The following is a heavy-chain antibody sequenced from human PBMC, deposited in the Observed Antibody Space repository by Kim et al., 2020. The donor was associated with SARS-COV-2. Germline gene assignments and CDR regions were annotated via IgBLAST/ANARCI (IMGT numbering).Heavy chain of an antibody. CDR1: GFTFSSYS. D-gene: IGHD3-22*01. CDR3: ARAPSYSFDSSGSYVYGPSDI. J-gene: IGHJ3*02. Sequence: GGSLRLSCAASGFTFSSYSMNWVRQAPGKGLEWVSSINSGSTYIYYAASVKGRFTISRDNAKNSLYLQMSSLGAEDTAVYHCARAPSYSFDSSGSYVYGPSDIWGQGPMVTVSS. CDR2: INSGSTYI. V-gene: IGHV3-21*01.